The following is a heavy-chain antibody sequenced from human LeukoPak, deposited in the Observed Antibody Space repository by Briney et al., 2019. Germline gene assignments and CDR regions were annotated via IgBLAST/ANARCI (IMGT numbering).Heavy chain of an antibody. V-gene: IGHV3-21*01. CDR2: ISSSSSYI. J-gene: IGHJ4*02. CDR3: AAAVPAAIFLDY. Sequence: PGGSLRLSCAASGFTFSSYSMNWVRQAPGKGLEWVSSISSSSSYIHYADSVKGRFTISRDNAKNSLYLQMNSLRAEDTAVYYCAAAVPAAIFLDYWGQGTLVTVSS. D-gene: IGHD2-2*01. CDR1: GFTFSSYS.